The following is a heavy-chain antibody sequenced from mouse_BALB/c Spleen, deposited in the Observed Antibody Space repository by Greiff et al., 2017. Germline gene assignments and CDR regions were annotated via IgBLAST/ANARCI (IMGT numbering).Heavy chain of an antibody. J-gene: IGHJ2*01. CDR1: GYSITSDYA. D-gene: IGHD1-1*01. Sequence: EVKLQESGPGLVKPSQSLSLTCTVTGYSITSDYAWNWIRQFPGNKLEWMGYISYSGSTSYNPSLKSRISITRDTSKNQFFLQLNSVTTEDTATYYCARRDSYYYGSSYGNFDYWGQGTTLTVSS. CDR3: ARRDSYYYGSSYGNFDY. V-gene: IGHV3-2*02. CDR2: ISYSGST.